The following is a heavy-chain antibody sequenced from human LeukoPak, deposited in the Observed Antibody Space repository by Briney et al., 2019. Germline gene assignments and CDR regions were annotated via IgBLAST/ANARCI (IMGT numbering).Heavy chain of an antibody. V-gene: IGHV3-23*01. J-gene: IGHJ4*02. CDR2: ISGSGGST. Sequence: GGSLRLSCAASGFTFSSYAMNWVRQAPGKGLEWVSAISGSGGSTYYADSVKGRFTISRDNSKNTLYLQMNSLRAEDTAVYYCARIDYGDYSGDYWGQGTLVTVSS. D-gene: IGHD4-17*01. CDR3: ARIDYGDYSGDY. CDR1: GFTFSSYA.